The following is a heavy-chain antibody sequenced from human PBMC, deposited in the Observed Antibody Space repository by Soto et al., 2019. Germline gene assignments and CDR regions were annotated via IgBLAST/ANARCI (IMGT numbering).Heavy chain of an antibody. Sequence: SETLSLTCAVYGGSFSGYYWSWIRQPPGKGLEWIGEINHSGSTNYNPSLKSRVTISVDTSKNQFSLKLSSVTAADTAVYYCARKDRTTIFGVVTYYYYYMDVWGKGTTVTAP. J-gene: IGHJ6*03. CDR3: ARKDRTTIFGVVTYYYYYMDV. V-gene: IGHV4-34*01. CDR1: GGSFSGYY. D-gene: IGHD3-3*01. CDR2: INHSGST.